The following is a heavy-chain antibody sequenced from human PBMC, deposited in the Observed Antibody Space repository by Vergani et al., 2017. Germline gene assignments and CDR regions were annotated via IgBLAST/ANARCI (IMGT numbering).Heavy chain of an antibody. J-gene: IGHJ6*03. CDR1: GGSINSHNYY. Sequence: QVQLQESGPGLVKPSQTLSLTCTVSGGSINSHNYYWSWIRQPAGKGLEWIGRIHTSGSTNYNPSLKSRVTMSEDTSKNQFSLNLTSVTAADTAVYFCARGRYCSSTSCYTTNYYYMDVWGKGTTVTVSS. D-gene: IGHD2-2*02. V-gene: IGHV4-61*02. CDR3: ARGRYCSSTSCYTTNYYYMDV. CDR2: IHTSGST.